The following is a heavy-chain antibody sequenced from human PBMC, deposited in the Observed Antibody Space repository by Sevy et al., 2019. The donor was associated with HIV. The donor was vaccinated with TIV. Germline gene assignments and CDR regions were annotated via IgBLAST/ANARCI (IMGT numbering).Heavy chain of an antibody. CDR2: INHSGST. J-gene: IGHJ4*02. CDR1: GGSFSAYY. Sequence: SESLSLSCAVYGGSFSAYYWSWIRQTPGKGLECIAEINHSGSTNYNPSLKSRVTISVDTSKNQFSLKLSSVTAADTAVYYCAREDCSGGTCSHFDYWGQGTLVTVSS. CDR3: AREDCSGGTCSHFDY. V-gene: IGHV4-34*01. D-gene: IGHD2-15*01.